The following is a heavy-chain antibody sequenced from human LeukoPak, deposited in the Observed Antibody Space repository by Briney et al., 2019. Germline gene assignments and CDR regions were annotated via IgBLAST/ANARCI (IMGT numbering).Heavy chain of an antibody. CDR3: AREFVLGFGEVIYYYGMDV. CDR1: GYTFTSYY. D-gene: IGHD3-10*01. J-gene: IGHJ6*02. CDR2: INPSGGST. Sequence: ASVKVSCKASGYTFTSYYMHWVRQAPGQGLEWMGIINPSGGSTSYAQKFQGRVTMTRDTSTSTVYMELRSLTSDDTAVYYCAREFVLGFGEVIYYYGMDVWGQGTTVTVSS. V-gene: IGHV1-46*01.